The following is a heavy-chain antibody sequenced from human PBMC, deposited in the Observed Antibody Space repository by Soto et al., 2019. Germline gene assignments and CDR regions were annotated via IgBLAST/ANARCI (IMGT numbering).Heavy chain of an antibody. CDR3: ARQGVVPAAIGGDYYYYGMDV. CDR1: GYSFTSYW. V-gene: IGHV5-10-1*01. Sequence: WESLKISCKGSGYSFTSYWISWVRQMPGKGLEWMGRIDPSDSYTNYSPSFQGHVTISADKSISTAYLQWSSLKASDTAMYYCARQGVVPAAIGGDYYYYGMDVWGQGTTVTVSS. J-gene: IGHJ6*02. D-gene: IGHD2-2*02. CDR2: IDPSDSYT.